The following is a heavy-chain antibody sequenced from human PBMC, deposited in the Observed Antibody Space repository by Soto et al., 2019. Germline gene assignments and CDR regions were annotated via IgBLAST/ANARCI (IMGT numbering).Heavy chain of an antibody. CDR3: VKLTDY. CDR1: GFTFSNYD. D-gene: IGHD3-9*01. Sequence: GGSLKLSCSASGFTFSNYDVRWVRQAPGKALEFVAGISPNGGITYYADSVKGRSTISRDNSKNTLYLQMSSLRPDDTAVYYCVKLTDYWGQGTLVTVSS. J-gene: IGHJ4*02. V-gene: IGHV3-64D*06. CDR2: ISPNGGIT.